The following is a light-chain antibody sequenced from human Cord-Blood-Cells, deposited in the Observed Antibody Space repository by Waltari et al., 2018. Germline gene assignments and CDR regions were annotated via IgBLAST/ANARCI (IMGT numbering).Light chain of an antibody. Sequence: AIRITQSPSSLSASTVDRVTITCRASQGISSYLAWYQQKPGKATKLLIYAASTLQSGVPSRFSGSGSGTDFTLTISCLQSEDFATYYCQQYYSYPPVTFGPGTKVDIK. CDR2: AAS. V-gene: IGKV1-8*01. J-gene: IGKJ3*01. CDR3: QQYYSYPPVT. CDR1: QGISSY.